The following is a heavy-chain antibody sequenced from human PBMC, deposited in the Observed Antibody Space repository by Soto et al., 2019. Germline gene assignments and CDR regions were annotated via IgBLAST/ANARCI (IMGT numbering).Heavy chain of an antibody. CDR2: INSDGSRI. J-gene: IGHJ4*02. CDR3: VRDIR. V-gene: IGHV3-74*03. Sequence: EVQLVESGGGLVQPGGSLRLTCAASGFTFSSQWMYWVRQCTGKGPEWVSYINSDGSRIAYADSVKGRFTIFRYNAKNTLYLQMNSLRVEDTAVYYCVRDIRWGRGTLVTVSS. CDR1: GFTFSSQW.